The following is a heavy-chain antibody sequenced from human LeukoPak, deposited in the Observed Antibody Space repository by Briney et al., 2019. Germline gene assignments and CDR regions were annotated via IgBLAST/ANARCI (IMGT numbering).Heavy chain of an antibody. CDR3: ARDPVDSRQPFDY. J-gene: IGHJ4*02. CDR1: GGSISSGSYY. CDR2: IYTRGST. D-gene: IGHD3-22*01. Sequence: SETLSLTCTVSGGSISSGSYYWSWIRQPAGKGLEWIGRIYTRGSTNYNPSLKSRVTISVDTSKNQFSLKLSSVTAADTAVYYCARDPVDSRQPFDYWGQGTLVTVSS. V-gene: IGHV4-61*02.